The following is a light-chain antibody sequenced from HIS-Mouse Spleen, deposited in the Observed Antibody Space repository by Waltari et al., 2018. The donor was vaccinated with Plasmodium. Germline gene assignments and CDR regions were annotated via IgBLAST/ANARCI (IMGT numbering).Light chain of an antibody. Sequence: DIQMTQSPSSLSASVGDRVNITCQASQDISNYLNWYQQKPGKAPKLLIYEASNLETGVPSRFSGSGSGTDFTFTISSLQPEDIATYYCQQYDNLPLTFGGGTKVEIK. CDR3: QQYDNLPLT. J-gene: IGKJ4*01. CDR2: EAS. V-gene: IGKV1-33*01. CDR1: QDISNY.